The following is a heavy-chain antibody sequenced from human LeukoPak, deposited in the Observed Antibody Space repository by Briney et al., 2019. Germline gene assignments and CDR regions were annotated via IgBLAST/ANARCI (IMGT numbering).Heavy chain of an antibody. CDR2: IYPSGT. D-gene: IGHD1-26*01. Sequence: PSETLSLTCTVSGDSTGSNYWSWIRQPAGKGPEWIGRIYPSGTNYNPSLKSRVTISVDKSKNQVSLKLISVTAADTAMYYCAKSSGSYRPWGQGTLVTVSS. J-gene: IGHJ5*02. V-gene: IGHV4-4*07. CDR3: AKSSGSYRP. CDR1: GDSTGSNY.